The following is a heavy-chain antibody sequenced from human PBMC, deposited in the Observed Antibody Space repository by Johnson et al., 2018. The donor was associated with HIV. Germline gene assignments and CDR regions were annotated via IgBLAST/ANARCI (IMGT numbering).Heavy chain of an antibody. V-gene: IGHV3-9*01. D-gene: IGHD6-13*01. J-gene: IGHJ3*01. CDR2: ISWNSGSI. Sequence: GISWNSGSIGYADSVKGRFTISRDNAKNSLYLQMNSLRAEDTALYYCAKGTSSFIAAAADNWGQGTMVTVSS. CDR3: AKGTSSFIAAAADN.